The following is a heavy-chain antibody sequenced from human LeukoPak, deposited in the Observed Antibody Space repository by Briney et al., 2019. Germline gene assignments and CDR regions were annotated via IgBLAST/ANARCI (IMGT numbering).Heavy chain of an antibody. CDR3: ARSWWGTDWSLYKNWFDP. Sequence: VASVNFSFKSSVYTFTIYDINWVRHATGQGLEWMGFMNPNSGNTGYAQKFQGRVTMTGDTSTRTVYMELSRLTSEDTAVYYCARSWWGTDWSLYKNWFDPWGQGTLVTVPS. CDR2: MNPNSGNT. J-gene: IGHJ5*02. V-gene: IGHV1-8*01. D-gene: IGHD3/OR15-3a*01. CDR1: VYTFTIYD.